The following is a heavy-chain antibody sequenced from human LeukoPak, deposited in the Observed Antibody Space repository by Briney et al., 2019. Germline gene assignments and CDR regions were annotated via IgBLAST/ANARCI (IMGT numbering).Heavy chain of an antibody. V-gene: IGHV1-2*02. Sequence: ASVKVSCKASGYTFTGYYIHWLRRALGQCRDCIGWINPHSGDTSYADKSQGRVTMTRHMFISTAYMELSSLRSDDTAVYYCARSDSSSEAYFDYWGQATLVTVSS. CDR2: INPHSGDT. CDR1: GYTFTGYY. D-gene: IGHD3-22*01. J-gene: IGHJ4*02. CDR3: ARSDSSSEAYFDY.